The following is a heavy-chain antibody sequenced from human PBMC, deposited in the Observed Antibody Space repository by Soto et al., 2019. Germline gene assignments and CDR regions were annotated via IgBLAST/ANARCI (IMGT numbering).Heavy chain of an antibody. J-gene: IGHJ4*02. CDR1: GYTFSSYE. Sequence: EVQLVESGGGLVQPGGSLRLSCAASGYTFSSYEMNWVRQAPGKGLEWVSYISSSGSTIYYADSVKGRFTISRDNAKNSLYLQMNSLRAEDTAVYYRARGEGDYYDSSGYRPDYWGQGTLVTVSS. CDR2: ISSSGSTI. V-gene: IGHV3-48*03. CDR3: ARGEGDYYDSSGYRPDY. D-gene: IGHD3-22*01.